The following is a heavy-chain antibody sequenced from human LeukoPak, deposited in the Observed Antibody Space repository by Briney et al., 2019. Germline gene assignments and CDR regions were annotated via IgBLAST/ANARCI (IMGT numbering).Heavy chain of an antibody. CDR3: ARDFGPLELIHAFDI. D-gene: IGHD3/OR15-3a*01. Sequence: PGGSLRLSCAASGFTFSSYAMHWVRQAPGKGLEWVAVISYDGSNKYYADSVKGRFTISRDNSKNTLYLQMNSLRAEDTAVYYCARDFGPLELIHAFDIWGQGTMVTVSS. CDR2: ISYDGSNK. CDR1: GFTFSSYA. V-gene: IGHV3-30*04. J-gene: IGHJ3*02.